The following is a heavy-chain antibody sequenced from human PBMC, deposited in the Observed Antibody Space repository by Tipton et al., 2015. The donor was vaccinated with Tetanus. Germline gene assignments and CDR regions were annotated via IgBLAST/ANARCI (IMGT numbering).Heavy chain of an antibody. J-gene: IGHJ3*02. CDR3: AKASGYLNDAFDI. CDR1: GFTFSSYA. D-gene: IGHD3-22*01. CDR2: ISGSGGST. Sequence: SLRLSCAASGFTFSSYAMSWVRQAPGKGLEWVSAISGSGGSTYYADSVKGRFTISRDNSKNTLYLQMNSLRAEDTAVYYCAKASGYLNDAFDIWGQGTMVTVSS. V-gene: IGHV3-23*01.